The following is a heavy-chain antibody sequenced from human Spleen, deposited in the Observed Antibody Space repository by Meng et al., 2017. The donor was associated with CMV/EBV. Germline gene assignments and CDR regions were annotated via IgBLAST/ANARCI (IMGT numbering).Heavy chain of an antibody. CDR3: ARGVVPAALDY. D-gene: IGHD2-2*01. CDR2: IYYSGST. V-gene: IGHV4-39*01. Sequence: SETLSLTCSVSGDPITSTSYYWGWIRQSPGKGLEWIGNIYYSGSTYYNPSVKSRVTISVDTSKNQFSLQLNSVTPEDTAIYYCARGVVPAALDYWGQGTLVTVSS. J-gene: IGHJ4*02. CDR1: GDPITSTSYY.